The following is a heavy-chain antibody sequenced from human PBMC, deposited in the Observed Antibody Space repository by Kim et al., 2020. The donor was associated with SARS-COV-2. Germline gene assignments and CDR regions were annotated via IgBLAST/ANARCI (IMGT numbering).Heavy chain of an antibody. D-gene: IGHD3-10*01. J-gene: IGHJ4*02. CDR3: ASRMVRGVILNYFDY. Sequence: SETLSLTCTVSGYSISRGYYWGWIRQPPGKGLEWIGSIYHSGSTYYNPSLKSRVTISEDTSKNQLSLKLSSGTAADTAVYYCASRMVRGVILNYFDYWGQGTLVTVSS. CDR1: GYSISRGYY. CDR2: IYHSGST. V-gene: IGHV4-38-2*02.